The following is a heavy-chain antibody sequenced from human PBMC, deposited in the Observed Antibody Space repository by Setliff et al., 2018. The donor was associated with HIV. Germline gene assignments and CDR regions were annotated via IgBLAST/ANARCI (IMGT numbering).Heavy chain of an antibody. CDR3: ARLGAEDFSDYDWVDY. CDR2: INHSGDT. V-gene: IGHV4-34*01. D-gene: IGHD5-12*01. Sequence: PSETLSLTCAVYGGSFSGYYWSWIRQPPGKGLEWIGEINHSGDTNYNPSLKSRVTISVDTSKNQFSLILNSVTAADTAVYYCARLGAEDFSDYDWVDYWGQGTLVTVS. CDR1: GGSFSGYY. J-gene: IGHJ4*02.